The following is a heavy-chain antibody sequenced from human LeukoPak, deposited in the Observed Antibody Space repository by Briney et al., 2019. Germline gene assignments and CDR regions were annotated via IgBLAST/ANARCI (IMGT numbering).Heavy chain of an antibody. Sequence: GGSLRLSCAASGFTVSSNYMSWVRQAPGKGLEWVSVIYSGGSTYYADSVKGRFTISRLNSKNTLYLQMSSLRAEDTAVYYCARARDGYNDYWGQGTLVTVSS. V-gene: IGHV3-53*04. D-gene: IGHD5-24*01. J-gene: IGHJ4*02. CDR3: ARARDGYNDY. CDR2: IYSGGST. CDR1: GFTVSSNY.